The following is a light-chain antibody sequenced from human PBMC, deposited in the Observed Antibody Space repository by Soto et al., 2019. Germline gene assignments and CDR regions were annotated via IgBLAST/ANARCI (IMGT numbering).Light chain of an antibody. V-gene: IGKV1-39*01. CDR2: GAS. Sequence: DLQMTXXPXXXXAXXXDXXTIXCRASHSIDFYLNWYQQKPGQAPKLLIYGASNLQSGVPSRFIGSGYATDFSLTISSLQPEDFATYYCQQTYKNSWTFGPGTKVDIK. J-gene: IGKJ3*01. CDR3: QQTYKNSWT. CDR1: HSIDFY.